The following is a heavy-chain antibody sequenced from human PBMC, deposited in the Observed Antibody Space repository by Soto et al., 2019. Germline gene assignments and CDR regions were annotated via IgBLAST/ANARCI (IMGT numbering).Heavy chain of an antibody. D-gene: IGHD3-22*01. J-gene: IGHJ4*02. CDR1: GASISGGDYY. Sequence: QVQLQESGPGLVKPSQTLSLTCTVSGASISGGDYYWTWIRQPPGKGLEWIGSVYYTGNTYSNPSLESSLSISVDPSNNQFALRLTSVTAPDTAIYYCARATYDSSTYYLDHWGQGTLVTVSS. CDR2: VYYTGNT. V-gene: IGHV4-30-4*01. CDR3: ARATYDSSTYYLDH.